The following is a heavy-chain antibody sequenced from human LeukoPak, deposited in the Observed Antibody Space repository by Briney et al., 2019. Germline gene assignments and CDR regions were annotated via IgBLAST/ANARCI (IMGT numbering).Heavy chain of an antibody. CDR2: IYYSGST. Sequence: SETLSLTCTVSGGSISSSSYYWGWIRQPPGKGLEWIGSIYYSGSTYYNPSLKSRVTISVDTSKNQFSLKLSSVTAADTAVYYCASGLIAAHDYWGQGTLVTVSS. CDR1: GGSISSSSYY. J-gene: IGHJ4*02. V-gene: IGHV4-39*07. CDR3: ASGLIAAHDY. D-gene: IGHD6-6*01.